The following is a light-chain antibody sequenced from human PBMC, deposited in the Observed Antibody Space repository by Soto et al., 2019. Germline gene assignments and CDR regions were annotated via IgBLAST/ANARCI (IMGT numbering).Light chain of an antibody. CDR2: EIN. CDR3: SSFAGSNNFPYV. CDR1: SSDVGAYDY. J-gene: IGLJ1*01. Sequence: QSVLTQPPSASGSPGQSVTISCTGTSSDVGAYDYVSWYQQHPGKAPKLMIYEINKRPSGVPDRFSGSKSGNTASLTVSGLQAEDEVDYYCSSFAGSNNFPYVFGTGTKFTVL. V-gene: IGLV2-8*01.